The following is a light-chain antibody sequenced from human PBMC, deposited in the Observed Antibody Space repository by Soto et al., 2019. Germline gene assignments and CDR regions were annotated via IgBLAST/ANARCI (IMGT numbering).Light chain of an antibody. CDR3: QQSYSTLVLT. CDR1: HGVDSD. J-gene: IGKJ4*01. CDR2: AAS. V-gene: IGKV1-39*01. Sequence: IQMTQSPSSLSASVGDRVTITCRASHGVDSDLSWYQQKPGKAPQLLIYAASSLHSGVPTRFRGSGSGTHFTLTISSLQPEDVATYYCQQSYSTLVLTFGGGTKVELK.